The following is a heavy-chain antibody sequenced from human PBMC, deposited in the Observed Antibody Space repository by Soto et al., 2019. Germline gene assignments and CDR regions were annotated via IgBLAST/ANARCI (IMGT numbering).Heavy chain of an antibody. Sequence: ASETLSLTCTVSGGSISSGGYYWSWIRQHPGKGLEWIGYIYYSGSTYYKPSLKSRVNKSVDTSKNQFSMKLSSVTAADTAFYYCATGIPPIYGSGSFFFDYWGQGTLVTVSS. CDR3: ATGIPPIYGSGSFFFDY. D-gene: IGHD3-10*01. J-gene: IGHJ4*02. CDR1: GGSISSGGYY. V-gene: IGHV4-31*03. CDR2: IYYSGST.